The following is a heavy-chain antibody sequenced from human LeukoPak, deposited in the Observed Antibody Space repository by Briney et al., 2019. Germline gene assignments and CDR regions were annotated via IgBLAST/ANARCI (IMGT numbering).Heavy chain of an antibody. Sequence: SETLSLTCAVYGGSFSGYYWSWIRQPPGKGLEWIGEINHSGSTNYNPSLKSRVTISVDTSKNQFPLKLSSVTAADTAVYYCARVHYDHFSYYYYGMDVWGQGTTVTVSS. J-gene: IGHJ6*02. V-gene: IGHV4-34*01. CDR3: ARVHYDHFSYYYYGMDV. CDR2: INHSGST. D-gene: IGHD4-17*01. CDR1: GGSFSGYY.